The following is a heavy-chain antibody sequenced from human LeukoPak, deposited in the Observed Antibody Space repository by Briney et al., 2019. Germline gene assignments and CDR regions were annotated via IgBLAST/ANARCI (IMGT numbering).Heavy chain of an antibody. V-gene: IGHV3-48*01. CDR1: GFTFDSYS. D-gene: IGHD4-11*01. CDR2: ISNSGSPI. J-gene: IGHJ4*02. Sequence: GGPLRLPCVVSGFTFDSYSMNWVPQSPGKGRDWFWYISNSGSPIFFADYVKGRFTISRDKDKSSLYLQMNSLAPDDTAVYYCARGLALGLTVTPKAFDYWGQGTLVTVSS. CDR3: ARGLALGLTVTPKAFDY.